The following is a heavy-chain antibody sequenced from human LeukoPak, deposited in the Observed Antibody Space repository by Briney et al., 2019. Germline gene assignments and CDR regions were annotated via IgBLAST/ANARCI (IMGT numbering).Heavy chain of an antibody. D-gene: IGHD2-15*01. J-gene: IGHJ6*02. CDR3: ARGGRQNYYYYYGMDV. V-gene: IGHV4-59*01. CDR1: GGSFSGYY. CDR2: IYYSGST. Sequence: PSETLSLTCAVYGGSFSGYYWSWIRQPPGKGLEWIGYIYYSGSTNYNPSLKSRVTISVDTSKNQFSLKLSSVTAADTAVYYCARGGRQNYYYYYGMDVWGQGTMVTVSS.